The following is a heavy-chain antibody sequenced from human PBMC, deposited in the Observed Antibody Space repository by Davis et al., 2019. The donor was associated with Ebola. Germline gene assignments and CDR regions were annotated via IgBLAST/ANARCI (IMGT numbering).Heavy chain of an antibody. V-gene: IGHV3-21*04. D-gene: IGHD3-22*01. CDR3: AKDRPPTTMIVVVRSIDY. J-gene: IGHJ4*02. CDR2: ISSSSSYI. Sequence: GESLKISCAASGFTFSSYSMNWVRQAPGKGLEWVSSISSSSSYIYYADSVKGRFTISRDNSKNTLYLQMNSLRAEDTAVYYCAKDRPPTTMIVVVRSIDYWGQGTLVTVSS. CDR1: GFTFSSYS.